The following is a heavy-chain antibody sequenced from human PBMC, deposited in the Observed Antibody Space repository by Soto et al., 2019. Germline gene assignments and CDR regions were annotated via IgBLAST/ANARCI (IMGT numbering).Heavy chain of an antibody. CDR3: AGGGGGGNGYGSNWFDP. CDR1: GFIFSDYY. V-gene: IGHV3-11*01. Sequence: QVQLVESGGGLVKPGGSLRLSCAASGFIFSDYYMNWIRRAPGKGLEWVSYISSGGGSTYYADSVKGRFTISRDNAKNSLYLQRNSRRADDTAVYYCAGGGGGGNGYGSNWFDPWGQGTLVTVSS. D-gene: IGHD5-18*01. CDR2: ISSGGGST. J-gene: IGHJ5*02.